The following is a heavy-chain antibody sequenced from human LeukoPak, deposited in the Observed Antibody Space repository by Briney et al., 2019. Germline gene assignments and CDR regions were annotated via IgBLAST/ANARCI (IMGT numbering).Heavy chain of an antibody. J-gene: IGHJ4*02. D-gene: IGHD4-23*01. CDR2: IYYSGGNT. V-gene: IGHV3-23*01. Sequence: GGSLRLSCTASGFSFSTHAMSWVRQAPGKGLEWVSTIYYSGGNTYSADSVKGRFTISRDNAKNMLYLQMNSLRAEDTAIYYCAKDQGQAVVPRRFDYWGQGTLVTVSS. CDR3: AKDQGQAVVPRRFDY. CDR1: GFSFSTHA.